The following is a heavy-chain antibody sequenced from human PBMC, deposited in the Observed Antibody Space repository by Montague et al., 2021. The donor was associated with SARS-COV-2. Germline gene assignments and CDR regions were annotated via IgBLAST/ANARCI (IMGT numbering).Heavy chain of an antibody. CDR2: IYYSGST. CDR3: ASPGGYCTGGSCYYVY. J-gene: IGHJ4*02. V-gene: IGHV4-59*01. D-gene: IGHD2-15*01. Sequence: SETLSLTCSVSGGSISTYYWSWIRQPPGKGLEWIGYIYYSGSTNYNPSLESRVTISIDTSKNQFSLVLSSVTAADMAVYYCASPGGYCTGGSCYYVYWGQGTLVTVSS. CDR1: GGSISTYY.